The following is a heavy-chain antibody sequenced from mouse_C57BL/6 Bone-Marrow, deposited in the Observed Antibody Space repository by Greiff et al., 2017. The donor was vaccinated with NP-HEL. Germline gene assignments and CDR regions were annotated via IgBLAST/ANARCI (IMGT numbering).Heavy chain of an antibody. CDR3: AIFFYYYGSSPFDY. CDR1: GYTFTSYW. D-gene: IGHD1-1*01. CDR2: IYPGSGST. J-gene: IGHJ2*01. V-gene: IGHV1-55*01. Sequence: QVQLQQPGAELVKPGASVKMSCKASGYTFTSYWITWVKQRPGQGLVWIGDIYPGSGSTNYNEKFKSKATLTVDTSSSTAYMQLSSLTSEDSAVYYCAIFFYYYGSSPFDYWGQGTTLTVSS.